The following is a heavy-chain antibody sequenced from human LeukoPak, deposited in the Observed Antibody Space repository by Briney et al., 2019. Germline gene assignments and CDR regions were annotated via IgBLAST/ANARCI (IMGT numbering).Heavy chain of an antibody. V-gene: IGHV4-59*01. CDR3: ARHTTVGSGMEH. D-gene: IGHD3-10*01. Sequence: SETLSLTCSVSGGSLSTYSWSWVRHSPGNRLEWIGYIYHGGTTNYNPSLKSRATISADTAKNQFSLRLRSVTAADTAIYYCARHTTVGSGMEHWGQGTLVSVSS. CDR1: GGSLSTYS. CDR2: IYHGGTT. J-gene: IGHJ4*02.